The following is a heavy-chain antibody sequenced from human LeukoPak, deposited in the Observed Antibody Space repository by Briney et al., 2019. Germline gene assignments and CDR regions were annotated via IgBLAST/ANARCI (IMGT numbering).Heavy chain of an antibody. CDR2: ISSSSSYI. D-gene: IGHD3-22*01. CDR1: GFTFSSYS. V-gene: IGHV3-21*01. J-gene: IGHJ1*01. Sequence: GGSLRLSCAASGFTFSSYSMNWVRQASGKGLEWVSSISSSSSYIYYADSVKGRFTISRDNAKNSLYLQMNSLRAEDTAVYYCARDPDTHYYDSSGYYQPPAYFQHWGQGTLVTVSS. CDR3: ARDPDTHYYDSSGYYQPPAYFQH.